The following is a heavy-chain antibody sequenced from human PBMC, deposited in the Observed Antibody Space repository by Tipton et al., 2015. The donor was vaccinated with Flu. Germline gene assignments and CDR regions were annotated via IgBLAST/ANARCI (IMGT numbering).Heavy chain of an antibody. D-gene: IGHD6-6*01. CDR2: ISSSGSTI. CDR1: GFTFSDYY. J-gene: IGHJ6*02. Sequence: SLRLSCAASGFTFSDYYMSWIRQAPGKGLEWVSYISSSGSTIYYADSVKGRFTISRDNAKNSLYLQMNSLRAEDTAVYYCARDGGIAARRGAVGYYYYGMDVWGQGPTVTFSS. V-gene: IGHV3-11*01. CDR3: ARDGGIAARRGAVGYYYYGMDV.